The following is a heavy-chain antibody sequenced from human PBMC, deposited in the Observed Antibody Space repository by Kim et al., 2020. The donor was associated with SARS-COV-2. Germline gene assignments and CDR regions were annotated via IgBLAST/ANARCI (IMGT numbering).Heavy chain of an antibody. J-gene: IGHJ4*02. Sequence: SETLSLTCAVYGGSFSGYYWSWIRQPPGKGLEWIGEINHSGSTNYNPSLKSRVTISVDTSKNQFSLKLSSVTAADTAVYYCASRGGSHQRNPDYFDYWGQGTLVTVSS. CDR3: ASRGGSHQRNPDYFDY. V-gene: IGHV4-34*01. CDR2: INHSGST. D-gene: IGHD2-2*01. CDR1: GGSFSGYY.